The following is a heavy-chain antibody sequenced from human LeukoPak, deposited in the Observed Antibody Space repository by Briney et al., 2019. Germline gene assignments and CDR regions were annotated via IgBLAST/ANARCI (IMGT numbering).Heavy chain of an antibody. J-gene: IGHJ4*02. Sequence: AGTSLRLSCEGPGFRFGGYGMHWVRQAPGKGLEWLGYIWYDGSNPDHVDPVKGRFTIYRDNSRNTVYLQMNSLRAEDTAVYHCARFVGSDSTGSFDLWGQGTPVTVSS. V-gene: IGHV3-33*01. CDR1: GFRFGGYG. CDR2: IWYDGSNP. D-gene: IGHD3-10*01. CDR3: ARFVGSDSTGSFDL.